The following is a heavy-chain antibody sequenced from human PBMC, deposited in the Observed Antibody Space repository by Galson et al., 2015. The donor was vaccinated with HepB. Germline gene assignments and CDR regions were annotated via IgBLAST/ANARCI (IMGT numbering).Heavy chain of an antibody. V-gene: IGHV3-74*01. CDR2: INSDGSST. CDR1: GFTFSSYW. CDR3: ARAGCPYWYFDL. J-gene: IGHJ2*01. Sequence: SLRLSCAASGFTFSSYWMHWVRQAPGKGLVWVSRINSDGSSTSYADSVKGRFTISRDNAKNTLYLQMNTLRAEDTAVYYCARAGCPYWYFDLWGRGSLVTVSS.